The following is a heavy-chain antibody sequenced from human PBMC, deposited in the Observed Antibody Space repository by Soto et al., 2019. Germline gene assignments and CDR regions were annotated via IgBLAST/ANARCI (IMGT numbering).Heavy chain of an antibody. CDR2: INYSGST. V-gene: IGHV4-59*01. Sequence: QVQLQESGPGLVKPSETLSLTCTVSGDSISSYYWSWIRQPPGRGLEWIGCINYSGSTNYNPSLMSRRTXXVXPXXIQLSLKLRSVTAADTAVYYCARGGARGRYGFVDYWGQGTLVTVSS. CDR1: GDSISSYY. CDR3: ARGGARGRYGFVDY. J-gene: IGHJ4*02. D-gene: IGHD6-19*01.